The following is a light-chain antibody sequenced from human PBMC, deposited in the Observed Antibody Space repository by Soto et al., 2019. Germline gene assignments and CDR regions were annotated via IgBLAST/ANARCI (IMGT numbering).Light chain of an antibody. CDR1: QNVRGPY. Sequence: DIVLTQSPGTLSLSPGERATLSCRASQNVRGPYLAWYQQKPGQPPRLLIYGASSRATGIPDRFSGSGSGSYLTLTISRLEPEDFAMYYCQQYGASPRPWTFRPGTKVEIK. V-gene: IGKV3-20*01. CDR3: QQYGASPRPWT. CDR2: GAS. J-gene: IGKJ1*01.